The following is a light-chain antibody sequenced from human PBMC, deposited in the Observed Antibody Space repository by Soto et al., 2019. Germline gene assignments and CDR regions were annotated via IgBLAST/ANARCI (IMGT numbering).Light chain of an antibody. CDR2: DAS. V-gene: IGKV3-11*01. CDR1: QSVSSY. J-gene: IGKJ4*01. CDR3: QQCGNWPLT. Sequence: EIVLTQSPATLSLSPGERATLSCRASQSVSSYLAWYQQKGGQAPRLLIYDASNRTTGIPARFSGSGSGTDFTLTINSLQPEDFAVYYCQQCGNWPLTFGGGTKVEVK.